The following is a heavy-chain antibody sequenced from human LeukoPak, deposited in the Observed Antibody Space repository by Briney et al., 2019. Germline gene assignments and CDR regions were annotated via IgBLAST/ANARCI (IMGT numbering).Heavy chain of an antibody. CDR2: IVGSGGSA. CDR1: GFTFSSYA. Sequence: GGSLRLSCAASGFTFSSYAMSWVRQAPGKGLEWVSAIVGSGGSANYAGSVKGRFTISRDNSKNTVYLQMNSLRADDTAVYYCVKAGPGSGTYYGMDVWGQGTTVTVSS. D-gene: IGHD3-10*01. CDR3: VKAGPGSGTYYGMDV. J-gene: IGHJ6*02. V-gene: IGHV3-23*01.